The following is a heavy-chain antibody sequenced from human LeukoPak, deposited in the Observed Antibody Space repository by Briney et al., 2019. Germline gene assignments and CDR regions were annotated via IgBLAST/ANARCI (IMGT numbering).Heavy chain of an antibody. CDR1: GYTFTVYY. CDR2: INPNSGGT. Sequence: ASVKVSCKASGYTFTVYYMHWVRQAPGQGLEWMGWINPNSGGTNYAQKFQGRVTMTRDTSISTAYMELSRLRSDDTAVYYCARDRRITGTTSNWFDPWGQGTLVTVSS. V-gene: IGHV1-2*02. J-gene: IGHJ5*02. D-gene: IGHD1-7*01. CDR3: ARDRRITGTTSNWFDP.